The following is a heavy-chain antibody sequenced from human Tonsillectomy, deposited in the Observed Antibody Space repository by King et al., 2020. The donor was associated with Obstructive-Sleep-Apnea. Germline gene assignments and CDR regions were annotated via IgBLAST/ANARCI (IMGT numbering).Heavy chain of an antibody. J-gene: IGHJ4*02. CDR1: GGSIISTNW. CDR2: IYHSGTT. Sequence: VQLQESGPGLVKPSGTLSLTCAVSGGSIISTNWWNWVRQPPGKGLEWIGEIYHSGTTNYNPSLKSRVTISVDKSKNQFSLKLSSVTAADTAVYYCARELYFSSTACYSFDYWGQGTLVTVSS. D-gene: IGHD2-2*01. V-gene: IGHV4-4*02. CDR3: ARELYFSSTACYSFDY.